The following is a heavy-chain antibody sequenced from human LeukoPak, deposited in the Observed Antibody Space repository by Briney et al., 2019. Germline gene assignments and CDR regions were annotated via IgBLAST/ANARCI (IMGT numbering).Heavy chain of an antibody. J-gene: IGHJ6*03. V-gene: IGHV3-9*01. D-gene: IGHD6-13*01. CDR2: ISWNSGSI. CDR1: GFTFDDYA. CDR3: ARPAAGTKYYYYMDV. Sequence: GGSLRLSCAASGFTFDDYAMHWVRQAPGKGLEWVSGISWNSGSIGYADSVKGRFTISRDNAKNSLYLHMNSLRVEDTAVYYCARPAAGTKYYYYMDVWGKGTTVTVSS.